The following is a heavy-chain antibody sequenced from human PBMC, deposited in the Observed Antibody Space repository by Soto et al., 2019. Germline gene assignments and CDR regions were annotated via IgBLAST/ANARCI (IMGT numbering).Heavy chain of an antibody. CDR2: IYYRGST. CDR1: GGSMSSHN. Sequence: GILSRKGTVVGGSMSSHNWIWVRQAPGKGLEWIGHIYYRGSTTYNPSIRSRSTISVDTSNNQYSLKLNSVTTADTAVYYCARDGREESGMDVWGQGTKVTVSS. CDR3: ARDGREESGMDV. J-gene: IGHJ6*02. V-gene: IGHV4-59*11. D-gene: IGHD2-15*01.